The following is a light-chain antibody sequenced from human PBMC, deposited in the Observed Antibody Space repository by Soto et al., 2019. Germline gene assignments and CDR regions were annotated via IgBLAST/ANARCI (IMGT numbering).Light chain of an antibody. CDR2: ENN. J-gene: IGLJ1*01. CDR3: GTWDSSLSAA. CDR1: SSNIGNNY. Sequence: QSVLTQPPSVSAAPGQKVTISCSGSSSNIGNNYVSWYQQLPGTAPKLLIYENNKRPSGIPDRFSGSKSGTSATLGITGLQTGDEADYXCGTWDSSLSAAFGTGTKVTVL. V-gene: IGLV1-51*02.